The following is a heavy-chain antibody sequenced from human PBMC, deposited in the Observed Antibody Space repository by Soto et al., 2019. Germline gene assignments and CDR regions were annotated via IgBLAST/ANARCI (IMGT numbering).Heavy chain of an antibody. CDR2: IGDTGTFI. J-gene: IGHJ4*02. D-gene: IGHD4-4*01. V-gene: IGHV3-21*01. Sequence: EVQLGESGGGLVKPGGSLRLSCVGSAFIFSDHSMNWVRQAPGKGLEWVTSIGDTGTFIYYADSVKGRFTISRDNAKNSLFLQMDSLRPEDMAVYYCARDQRYLRQGYSDYWGQGTLVTVSS. CDR3: ARDQRYLRQGYSDY. CDR1: AFIFSDHS.